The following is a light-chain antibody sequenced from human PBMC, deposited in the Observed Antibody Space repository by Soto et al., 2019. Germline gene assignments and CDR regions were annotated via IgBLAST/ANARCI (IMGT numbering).Light chain of an antibody. CDR2: DAS. Sequence: EIIMTQSPATLSVSPGEGVTLSCRASQGIGDTLAWYQQKPGQAPRLLIYDASNRATGIPVRFSGSGSGTDYTLTITNLEPEDFAIYYCQQRSNWPWTFGQGTKVDIK. CDR3: QQRSNWPWT. CDR1: QGIGDT. J-gene: IGKJ1*01. V-gene: IGKV3-11*01.